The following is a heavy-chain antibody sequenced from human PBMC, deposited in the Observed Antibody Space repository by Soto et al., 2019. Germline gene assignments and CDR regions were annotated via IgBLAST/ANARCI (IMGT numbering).Heavy chain of an antibody. Sequence: GASVKVSCKASGGPFSSYAISWVRQAPGQGREWIGGIIPIFGTANYAHNFQGRVTITADESTSTAYMELSSLRSEDTAVYYCGIPTSIAARPVYWGQGTLVTVSS. CDR3: GIPTSIAARPVY. V-gene: IGHV1-69*13. CDR1: GGPFSSYA. J-gene: IGHJ4*02. D-gene: IGHD6-6*01. CDR2: IIPIFGTA.